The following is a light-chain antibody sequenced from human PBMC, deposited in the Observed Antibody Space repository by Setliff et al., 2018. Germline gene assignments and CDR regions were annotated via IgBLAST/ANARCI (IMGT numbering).Light chain of an antibody. Sequence: QSALTQPASVSGSPGQSLTISCTGTGGDIGAYTYVSWYQQHPGKVPKLVIYGVSNRPSGVSNRFSGSKSGNTASLAIAGLQPEDEADYYCSSYTTDSTLVFGGGTQLTVL. CDR2: GVS. J-gene: IGLJ3*02. CDR1: GGDIGAYTY. CDR3: SSYTTDSTLV. V-gene: IGLV2-14*03.